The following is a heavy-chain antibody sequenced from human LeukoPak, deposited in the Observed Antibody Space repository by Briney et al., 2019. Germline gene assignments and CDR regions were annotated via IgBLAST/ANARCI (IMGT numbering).Heavy chain of an antibody. V-gene: IGHV3-30*18. J-gene: IGHJ5*02. Sequence: GGSLRLSCAASGFTFSSYGMHWVRQAPGKGLEWVAVISYDGSNKYYADSVKGRFTISRDNSKNTLYLQMNSLRAEDTAVYYCAKDRRSYYGSGSYWSVDPWGQGTLVTVSS. D-gene: IGHD3-10*01. CDR2: ISYDGSNK. CDR3: AKDRRSYYGSGSYWSVDP. CDR1: GFTFSSYG.